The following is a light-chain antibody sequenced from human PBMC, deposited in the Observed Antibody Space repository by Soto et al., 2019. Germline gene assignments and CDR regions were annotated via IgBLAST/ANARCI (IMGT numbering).Light chain of an antibody. Sequence: QSVLTQPPYGSGSPGQTTTRSRSGSSSDVGGYDFVSWYQHHPGKAPRLMIYDVSHRPSGVSDRFSASKSGNTASLTISGLLAEDEADYYCSSYTSISTYVFGTGTKVTV. CDR2: DVS. V-gene: IGLV2-14*03. CDR1: SSDVGGYDF. J-gene: IGLJ1*01. CDR3: SSYTSISTYV.